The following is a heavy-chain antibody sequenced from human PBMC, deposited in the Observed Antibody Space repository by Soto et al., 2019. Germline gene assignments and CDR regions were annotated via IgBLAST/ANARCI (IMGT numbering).Heavy chain of an antibody. J-gene: IGHJ4*02. CDR1: GFTFSSYA. V-gene: IGHV3-23*01. CDR2: ISGSGGST. Sequence: GGSLRLSCAASGFTFSSYAMSWVRQAPGKGLEWVSAISGSGGSTYYADSVKGRFTISRDNSKNTLYLQMNSLRAEDTAVYYCAKPVRRPRSRYYDFWSGPYYFDYWGQGTLVTVSS. D-gene: IGHD3-3*01. CDR3: AKPVRRPRSRYYDFWSGPYYFDY.